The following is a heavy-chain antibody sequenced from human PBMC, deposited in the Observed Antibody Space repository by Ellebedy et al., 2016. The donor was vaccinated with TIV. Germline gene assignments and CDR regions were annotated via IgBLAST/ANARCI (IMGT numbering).Heavy chain of an antibody. CDR3: ANNWVVRGEGWNNGMDV. V-gene: IGHV3-66*01. CDR1: GFTVSTNY. Sequence: GESLKISCAVSGFTVSTNYLSWVRQAPGKGLEWVSAIYSDGSTHYADSVRGRLTISRDNSKNTLYLQMKGLRADDTAVYYCANNWVVRGEGWNNGMDVWGQGTTVTVSS. CDR2: IYSDGST. J-gene: IGHJ6*02. D-gene: IGHD3-10*01.